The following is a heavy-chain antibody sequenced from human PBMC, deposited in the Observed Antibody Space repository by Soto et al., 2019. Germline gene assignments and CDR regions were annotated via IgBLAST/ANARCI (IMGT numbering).Heavy chain of an antibody. D-gene: IGHD3-10*01. CDR3: VRDESISFDC. J-gene: IGHJ4*02. CDR2: INAGNGDT. CDR1: GYTFTAYA. V-gene: IGHV1-3*01. Sequence: GASVKVSCKASGYTFTAYALHWVRQAPGHRLEWMGWINAGNGDTKYSQKFQDRVTINRDTSASTVYMEMSSLRSEDTTVYYCVRDESISFDCWGQETPVTVSS.